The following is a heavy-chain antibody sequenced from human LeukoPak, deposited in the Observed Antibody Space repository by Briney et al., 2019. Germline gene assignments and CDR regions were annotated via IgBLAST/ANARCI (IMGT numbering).Heavy chain of an antibody. J-gene: IGHJ4*02. D-gene: IGHD2-21*02. V-gene: IGHV1-2*02. Sequence: ASVKVSCKASGYTFTGYYMHWVRQAPGQALEWMGWINPNSGGTNYAQKFQGRVTMTRDTSISTAYMELSRLRSEDTAVYYCARASGATAYYFDYWGQGTLVTVSS. CDR2: INPNSGGT. CDR3: ARASGATAYYFDY. CDR1: GYTFTGYY.